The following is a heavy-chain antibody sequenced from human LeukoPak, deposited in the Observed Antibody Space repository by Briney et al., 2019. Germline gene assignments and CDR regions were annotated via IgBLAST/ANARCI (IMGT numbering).Heavy chain of an antibody. CDR2: ISGDGTIK. CDR1: GFPFSSYW. V-gene: IGHV3-74*03. J-gene: IGHJ4*02. Sequence: GGSLRLSCEPSGFPFSSYWMLWVRQPPGKGLVWVSRISGDGTIKTYADFVRGRFTISRDNTKNILYLQMNSLKVEDTAIYFCSRSQFDYWGQGVLVTVSS. CDR3: SRSQFDY.